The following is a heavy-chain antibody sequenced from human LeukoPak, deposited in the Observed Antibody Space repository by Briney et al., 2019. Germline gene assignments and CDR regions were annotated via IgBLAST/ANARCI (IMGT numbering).Heavy chain of an antibody. CDR3: ARDLYSSSRNYYYYYMDV. Sequence: GASVKVSCKASGYTFTNYYMHWVRQAPGQGLEWMGWINPNSGGTNYAQKFQGRVTMTSDTSISTAYMELSRLRSDDTAVYYCARDLYSSSRNYYYYYMDVWGKGTTVTVSS. V-gene: IGHV1-2*02. D-gene: IGHD6-13*01. CDR1: GYTFTNYY. J-gene: IGHJ6*03. CDR2: INPNSGGT.